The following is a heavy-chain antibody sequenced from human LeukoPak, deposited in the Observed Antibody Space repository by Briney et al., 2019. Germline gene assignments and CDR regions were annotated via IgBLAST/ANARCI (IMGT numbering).Heavy chain of an antibody. D-gene: IGHD3-9*01. J-gene: IGHJ4*02. Sequence: GGSLRLSCAASGFTFSSYAMSWVRQAPGKGLEWVAVISYDGSNKYYADSVKGRFTISRDNSKNTLYLQMNSLRAEDTAVYYCARDNTYDILSGALFDYWGQGTLVTVSS. CDR2: ISYDGSNK. V-gene: IGHV3-30*04. CDR1: GFTFSSYA. CDR3: ARDNTYDILSGALFDY.